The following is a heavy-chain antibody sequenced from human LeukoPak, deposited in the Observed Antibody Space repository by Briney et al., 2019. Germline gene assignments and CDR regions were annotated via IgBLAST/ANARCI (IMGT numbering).Heavy chain of an antibody. CDR1: GYTFTELS. Sequence: ASVKVSCKVSGYTFTELSMHWVRPAPGKGLEWRGGFDPEDGETIYAQKFQGRVTMTEDTSTDTAYMELSSLRSEDTAVYYCATAGGYCSSTSCSRGNWFDPWGQGTLVTVSS. CDR2: FDPEDGET. CDR3: ATAGGYCSSTSCSRGNWFDP. D-gene: IGHD2-2*01. V-gene: IGHV1-24*01. J-gene: IGHJ5*02.